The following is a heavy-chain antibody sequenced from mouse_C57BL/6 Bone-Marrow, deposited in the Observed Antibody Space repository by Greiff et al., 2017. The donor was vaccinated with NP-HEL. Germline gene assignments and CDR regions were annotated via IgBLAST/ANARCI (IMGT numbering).Heavy chain of an antibody. J-gene: IGHJ2*01. Sequence: DVHLVESGGGLVKPGGSLKLSCAASGFTFSSYAMSWVRQTPEKRLEWVATISDGGSYTYYPDNVKGRFTISRDNAKNNLYLQMSHLKSEDTAMYYCARDGYVDYWGQGTTLTVSS. CDR3: ARDGYVDY. V-gene: IGHV5-4*01. CDR2: ISDGGSYT. CDR1: GFTFSSYA.